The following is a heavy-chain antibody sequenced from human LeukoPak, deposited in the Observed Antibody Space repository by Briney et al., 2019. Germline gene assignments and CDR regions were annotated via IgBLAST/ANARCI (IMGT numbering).Heavy chain of an antibody. CDR2: INPNSGGT. J-gene: IGHJ5*02. D-gene: IGHD3-10*01. Sequence: ASVKVSCKASGYTFTSYYMHWVRQAPGQGLEWMGWINPNSGGTNYAQKFQGWVTMTRDASISTAYMELSRLRSDDTAVYYCARGLGYRAVRGVSNWFDPWGQGTLVTVSS. V-gene: IGHV1-2*04. CDR3: ARGLGYRAVRGVSNWFDP. CDR1: GYTFTSYY.